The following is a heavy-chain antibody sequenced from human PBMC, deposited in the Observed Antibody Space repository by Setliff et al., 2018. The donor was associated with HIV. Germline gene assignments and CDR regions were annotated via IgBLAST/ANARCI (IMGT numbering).Heavy chain of an antibody. CDR2: IYYSGST. Sequence: PSETLSLTCTVSGGSISNSSSYWGWIRQPPGKRLEWIGSIYYSGSTYYNPSLKSRVTISVDTSKNQFSLKLRSVTAADTAVYYCARARRDTRSSFFFDYWGQGTLVTVSS. J-gene: IGHJ4*02. CDR1: GGSISNSSSY. V-gene: IGHV4-39*01. D-gene: IGHD6-6*01. CDR3: ARARRDTRSSFFFDY.